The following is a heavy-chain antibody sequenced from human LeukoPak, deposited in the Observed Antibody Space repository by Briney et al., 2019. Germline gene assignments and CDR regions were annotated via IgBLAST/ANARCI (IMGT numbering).Heavy chain of an antibody. CDR1: DDSISDYY. V-gene: IGHV4-59*01. J-gene: IGHJ4*02. CDR2: FHNSRTS. D-gene: IGHD3-16*01. Sequence: SETLSLTCTVSDDSISDYYRGRIRQPPGKGLEWIGYFHNSRTSTYNPSLKSRVTISADTSKNQFSLKLNSLTTADTAVYYCTRGAGWLIDYWGQGILVTVSS. CDR3: TRGAGWLIDY.